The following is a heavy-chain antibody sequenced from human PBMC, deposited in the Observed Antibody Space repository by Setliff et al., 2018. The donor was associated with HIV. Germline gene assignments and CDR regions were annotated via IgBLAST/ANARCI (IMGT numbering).Heavy chain of an antibody. J-gene: IGHJ6*03. CDR1: GGSIGSYY. CDR3: ARRRPPPSGLYSAYYMDV. Sequence: PSETLSLTCIVSGGSIGSYYWSWIRQSPGKGLEWIGYGYYTGSTNYNPSLKSRVTIGVDTSKNQFSLKLTSVTAADAAVYYCARRRPPPSGLYSAYYMDVWGTGTTVTVSS. V-gene: IGHV4-59*08. CDR2: GYYTGST. D-gene: IGHD1-26*01.